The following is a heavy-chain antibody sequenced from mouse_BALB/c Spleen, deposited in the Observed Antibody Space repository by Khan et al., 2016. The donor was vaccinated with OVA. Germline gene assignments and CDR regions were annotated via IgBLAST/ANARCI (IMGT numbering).Heavy chain of an antibody. D-gene: IGHD1-2*01. CDR3: AKRNYFGYTFAY. V-gene: IGHV1-77*01. CDR1: GYTFSDYY. Sequence: QVQLQQSGAELARPGASVKLSCKASGYTFSDYYINWVKQRTGQGLEWIGEISPGSGATYYNEKFKGKATLTADKSSSTAYMQLSSLTSEASAVYFCAKRNYFGYTFAYGGQGTLVTVSA. J-gene: IGHJ3*01. CDR2: ISPGSGAT.